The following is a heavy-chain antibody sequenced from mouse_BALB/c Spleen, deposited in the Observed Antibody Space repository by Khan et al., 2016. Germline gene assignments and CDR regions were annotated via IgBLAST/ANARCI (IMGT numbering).Heavy chain of an antibody. CDR1: GFNIKDYY. D-gene: IGHD2-14*01. CDR2: IAPETGNT. CDR3: TRYRDDASFDY. J-gene: IGHJ2*01. V-gene: IGHV14-1*02. Sequence: EVQLQESGAELVRPGALVKLSCKASGFNIKDYYMHWVKPLPEQGLEWIGCIAPETGNTIYDPKFQGKASITADTSSKTAYRQLSSRTSEDTAVYDCTRYRDDASFDYWGQGTTLTVSS.